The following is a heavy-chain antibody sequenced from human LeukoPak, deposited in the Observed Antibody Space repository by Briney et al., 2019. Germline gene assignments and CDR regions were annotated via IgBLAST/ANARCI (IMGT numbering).Heavy chain of an antibody. V-gene: IGHV1-69*01. CDR1: GGTFSSYA. CDR3: ASRLYCSNTRCRNFPFAY. J-gene: IGHJ4*02. D-gene: IGHD2-2*01. Sequence: SVKVSCKASGGTFSSYAINWVRQAPGQGLEWMGGIIPIFGTANYAQKFQDRVTITADESTSTDYLELSSLRSEDTAIYYCASRLYCSNTRCRNFPFAYWGQGTLVTVSS. CDR2: IIPIFGTA.